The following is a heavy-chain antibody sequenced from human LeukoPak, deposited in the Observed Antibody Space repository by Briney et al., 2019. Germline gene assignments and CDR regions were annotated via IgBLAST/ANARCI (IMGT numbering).Heavy chain of an antibody. CDR2: IKRKADGGTT. J-gene: IGHJ3*01. V-gene: IGHV3-15*01. D-gene: IGHD3-9*01. Sequence: PGGSLRLSCATSGFAFSDAWMSWVRQAPGKGLEWVGRIKRKADGGTTDFAAPVQGRFSISRDGSKNTLDLQMNSLKTEDTAVYYCTTEGFLIGYYALDALGQGTMVIVSS. CDR1: GFAFSDAW. CDR3: TTEGFLIGYYALDA.